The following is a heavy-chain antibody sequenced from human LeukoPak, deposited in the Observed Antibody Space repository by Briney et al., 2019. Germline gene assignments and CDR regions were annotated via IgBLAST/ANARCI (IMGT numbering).Heavy chain of an antibody. V-gene: IGHV4-34*01. Sequence: SETLSLTCAVYGGSFSGYYWSWIRQPPGKGLEWIGEISHSGGTNYNPSLKSRVTISVDTSKNQFSLKLSSVTAADTAVYYCARAQPYSSGWYDAFDIWGQGTMVTVSS. D-gene: IGHD6-19*01. J-gene: IGHJ3*02. CDR2: ISHSGGT. CDR1: GGSFSGYY. CDR3: ARAQPYSSGWYDAFDI.